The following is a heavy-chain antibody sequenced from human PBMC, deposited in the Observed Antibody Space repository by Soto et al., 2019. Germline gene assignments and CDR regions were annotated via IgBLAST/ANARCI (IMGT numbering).Heavy chain of an antibody. Sequence: HVQLQASGPGLMKPSGTLSLTCAVSGGSITSNWWSWVRQPPGKGLEWIAEIVHTGSANYNPSLMGRLAISMDKSRNHLSLHPNSVTAADTAVYYCARHIAVSAPRGFDHWGQGTLVSVSS. CDR3: ARHIAVSAPRGFDH. CDR2: IVHTGSA. V-gene: IGHV4-4*02. D-gene: IGHD2-21*01. J-gene: IGHJ4*02. CDR1: GGSITSNW.